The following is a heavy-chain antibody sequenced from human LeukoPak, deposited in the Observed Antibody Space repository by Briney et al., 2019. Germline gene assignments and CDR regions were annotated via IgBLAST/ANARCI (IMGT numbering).Heavy chain of an antibody. CDR1: GFSFSDYN. Sequence: GGSLRLSCAASGFSFSDYNMNWVRQAPGKGLEWVSYISSSSRTIYYADSVKGRFTISRDNAKNSLYQQMNSLRDEDTAVYYCATHFAYWGQGTLVTVSS. V-gene: IGHV3-48*02. D-gene: IGHD3-3*02. CDR2: ISSSSRTI. CDR3: ATHFAY. J-gene: IGHJ4*02.